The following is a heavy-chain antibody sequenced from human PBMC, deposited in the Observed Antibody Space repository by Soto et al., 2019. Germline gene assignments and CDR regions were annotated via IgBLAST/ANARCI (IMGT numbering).Heavy chain of an antibody. V-gene: IGHV4-39*01. J-gene: IGHJ4*02. CDR3: ARGYCSGGSCYRY. CDR2: IYYSGST. D-gene: IGHD2-15*01. CDR1: GGSISSSSYY. Sequence: SETLSLTCTVSGGSISSSSYYWGWIRQPPGKGLEWIGSIYYSGSTYYNPSLKSRVTISVDTSKNQFSLKLSSVTAADTAVYYCARGYCSGGSCYRYWGQGSQVTVTS.